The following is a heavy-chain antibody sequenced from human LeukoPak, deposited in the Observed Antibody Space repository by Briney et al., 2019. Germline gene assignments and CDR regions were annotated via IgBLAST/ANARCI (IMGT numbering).Heavy chain of an antibody. CDR3: ARDGGEGGYCAFDI. CDR2: IRRGANSYTT. CDR1: GFTFSDYI. Sequence: PGGSLRLSCAASGFTFSDYILDWVRQAPGKGLEWVGRIRRGANSYTTEYAASVKGRFTISRDDSKNSLYLHMNSLKTEDTAVYHCARDGGEGGYCAFDIWGQGTMVNVSS. V-gene: IGHV3-72*01. D-gene: IGHD3-22*01. J-gene: IGHJ3*02.